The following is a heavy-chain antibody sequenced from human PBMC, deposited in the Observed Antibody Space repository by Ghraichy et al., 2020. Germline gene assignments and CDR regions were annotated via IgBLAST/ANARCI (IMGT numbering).Heavy chain of an antibody. CDR2: IKQDGSEK. J-gene: IGHJ6*03. V-gene: IGHV3-7*03. Sequence: GESLNISCGASGITFSNYWMTWVRQAPGKGLEWVANIKQDGSEKYYLDSVKGRFTISRDNAKNSLYLQMSSLRAEDTAVYYCARDDSQYDFWGGIYYYFYMDVWGKGTTVTVSS. CDR3: ARDDSQYDFWGGIYYYFYMDV. CDR1: GITFSNYW. D-gene: IGHD3-3*01.